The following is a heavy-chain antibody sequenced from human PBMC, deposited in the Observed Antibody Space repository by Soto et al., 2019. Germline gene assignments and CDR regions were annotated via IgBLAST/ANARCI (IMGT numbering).Heavy chain of an antibody. CDR2: IYTSGST. CDR3: ARTDTYDGYYYYGMDV. J-gene: IGHJ6*02. D-gene: IGHD3-3*01. Sequence: SETLSLTCTVSGGSISSYYWSWIRQPAGKGLEWTGRIYTSGSTNYNPSLKSRVTMSVDTSKNQFSLKLSSVTAADTAVYYCARTDTYDGYYYYGMDVWGQGTTVTVSS. V-gene: IGHV4-4*07. CDR1: GGSISSYY.